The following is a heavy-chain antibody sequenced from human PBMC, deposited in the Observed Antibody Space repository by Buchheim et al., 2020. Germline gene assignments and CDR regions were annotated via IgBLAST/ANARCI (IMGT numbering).Heavy chain of an antibody. CDR1: GFTFSSLA. J-gene: IGHJ4*02. CDR3: ARSGGPPLRYYFDY. Sequence: EVQLLESGGGLVQPGGSLRLSCAASGFTFSSLAMSWVRQAPGKGLEWVSAISASSTYYADSVKGRFTISRDNSKNTLYLQMNSLRAEDTAIYYCARSGGPPLRYYFDYWGQGTL. CDR2: ISASST. D-gene: IGHD2-15*01. V-gene: IGHV3-23*01.